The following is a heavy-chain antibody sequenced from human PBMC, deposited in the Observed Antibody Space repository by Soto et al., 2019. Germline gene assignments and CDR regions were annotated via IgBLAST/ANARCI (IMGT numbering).Heavy chain of an antibody. CDR3: ARDLGAWKLDY. D-gene: IGHD1-1*01. V-gene: IGHV3-30-3*01. Sequence: QVQLVESGGGVVQPGRSLRLSCAASGFTFSSHAMHWVRQAPGKGLEWVAFISYDGSNQHYADSVKGRFTISRDNSENTLYLQMNSLRGEDTAMYYCARDLGAWKLDYWGQGTLVTVSS. J-gene: IGHJ4*02. CDR1: GFTFSSHA. CDR2: ISYDGSNQ.